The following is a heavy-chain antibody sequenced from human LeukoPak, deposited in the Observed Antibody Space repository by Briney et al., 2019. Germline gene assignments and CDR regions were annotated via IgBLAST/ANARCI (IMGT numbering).Heavy chain of an antibody. Sequence: GGSLRLSCAASGFTFSTYNIHWVRQAPGKGLEWVAVISYDGRNKYYADSVKGRFTISRDNSKNTLYLQMNSLRAEDTAVYYCAKGRRDTATIFDYWGQGTLVTVSS. V-gene: IGHV3-30*18. CDR2: ISYDGRNK. J-gene: IGHJ4*02. CDR3: AKGRRDTATIFDY. D-gene: IGHD5-18*01. CDR1: GFTFSTYN.